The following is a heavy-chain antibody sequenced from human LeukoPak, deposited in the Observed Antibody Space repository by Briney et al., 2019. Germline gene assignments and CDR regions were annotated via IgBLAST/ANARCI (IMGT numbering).Heavy chain of an antibody. CDR2: TYYRSKWYN. CDR3: ARDHDYGDYGTYEDY. D-gene: IGHD4-17*01. J-gene: IGHJ4*02. CDR1: GDSVSRNSVA. V-gene: IGHV6-1*01. Sequence: KRSQTLSLTCAISGDSVSRNSVAWNWIRQSPSRGLEWLGRTYYRSKWYNDYAVSVKGRITINPDTSKNQFSLQLNSVTPEDTAVYYCARDHDYGDYGTYEDYWGQGTLVTVSS.